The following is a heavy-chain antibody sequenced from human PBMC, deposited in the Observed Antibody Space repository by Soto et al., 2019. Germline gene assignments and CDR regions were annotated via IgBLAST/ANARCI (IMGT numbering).Heavy chain of an antibody. Sequence: QVQLVESGGGVVQPGRSLRLSCAASGFTFSSYGMHWVRQAPGKGLEWVAVISYDGSNKYYADSVKGRFTISRDNSKNTLYLQMNGLRAEDTAVYYCAIDRLELRRHGMDVWGQGTTVTVSS. D-gene: IGHD1-7*01. V-gene: IGHV3-30*03. CDR2: ISYDGSNK. CDR1: GFTFSSYG. CDR3: AIDRLELRRHGMDV. J-gene: IGHJ6*02.